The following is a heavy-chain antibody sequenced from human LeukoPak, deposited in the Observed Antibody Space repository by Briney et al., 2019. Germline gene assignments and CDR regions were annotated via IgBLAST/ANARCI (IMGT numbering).Heavy chain of an antibody. Sequence: PSETLSLTCTVSGGSISSYYWSWIRQPPGKGLEWIGYIYYSGSTNYNPSLKSRVTISVDTSKNQFSLKLSSVTAADTAVYYCARGGYSYGHYPFDYWGQGTLVTVSS. CDR2: IYYSGST. CDR3: ARGGYSYGHYPFDY. CDR1: GGSISSYY. V-gene: IGHV4-59*01. J-gene: IGHJ4*02. D-gene: IGHD5-18*01.